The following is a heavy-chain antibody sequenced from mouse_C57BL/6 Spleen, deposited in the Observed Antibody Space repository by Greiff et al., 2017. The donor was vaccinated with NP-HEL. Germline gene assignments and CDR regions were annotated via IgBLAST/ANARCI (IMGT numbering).Heavy chain of an antibody. V-gene: IGHV5-17*01. Sequence: EVKLVESGGGLVKPGGSLKLSCAASGFTFSDYGMHWVRQAPEKGLEWVAYISSGSSTIYYADTVKGRFTISRDNAKNTLFLQMTSLRSEDTAMYYCARRAIYYYGSSLYWYFDVWGTGTTVTVSS. CDR1: GFTFSDYG. D-gene: IGHD1-1*01. J-gene: IGHJ1*03. CDR3: ARRAIYYYGSSLYWYFDV. CDR2: ISSGSSTI.